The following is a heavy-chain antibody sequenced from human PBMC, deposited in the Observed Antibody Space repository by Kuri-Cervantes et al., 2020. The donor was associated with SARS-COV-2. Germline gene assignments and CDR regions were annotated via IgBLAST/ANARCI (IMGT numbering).Heavy chain of an antibody. V-gene: IGHV4-34*01. CDR1: GGSFSDYY. CDR2: INHSGNT. Sequence: GSLRLSCAVYGGSFSDYYWSWVRQPPGKGLEWIGEINHSGNTNYDPSLKSRVTISIDTSKNQFSLKLSSVTAADTAMYYCARHPTYYDFWSGSWGFYGMDVWGQGTTVTVSS. J-gene: IGHJ6*02. CDR3: ARHPTYYDFWSGSWGFYGMDV. D-gene: IGHD3-3*01.